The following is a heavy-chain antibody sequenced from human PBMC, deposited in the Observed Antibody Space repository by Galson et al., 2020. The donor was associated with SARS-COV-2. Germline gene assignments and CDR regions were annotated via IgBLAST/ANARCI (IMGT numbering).Heavy chain of an antibody. V-gene: IGHV4-34*01. J-gene: IGHJ6*02. CDR3: ARGEVGVGWSCYYGMDV. CDR2: INHSGST. CDR1: GGSFSGYY. D-gene: IGHD6-19*01. Sequence: SETLSLTCAVYGGSFSGYYWSWIRQPPGKGLEWIGEINHSGSTNYNPSLKSRVTISVDTSKNQFSLKLSSVTAADTAVYYCARGEVGVGWSCYYGMDVWGQGTTVTVSS.